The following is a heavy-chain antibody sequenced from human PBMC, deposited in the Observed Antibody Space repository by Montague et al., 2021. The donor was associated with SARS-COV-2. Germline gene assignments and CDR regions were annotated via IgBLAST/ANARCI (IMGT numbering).Heavy chain of an antibody. CDR2: MFHSGRT. V-gene: IGHV4-61*02. D-gene: IGHD4-17*01. CDR1: AGSNSSAGHY. J-gene: IGHJ4*01. CDR3: ARAKVTTSVFDH. Sequence: TLSLTCSVSAGSNSSAGHYWSWTPQTAGKGPQWLGRMFHSGRTNYIPSFNSRVTISVDTSKNQFSLDVRSVTATDTATYFCARAKVTTSVFDHWGHGILITASS.